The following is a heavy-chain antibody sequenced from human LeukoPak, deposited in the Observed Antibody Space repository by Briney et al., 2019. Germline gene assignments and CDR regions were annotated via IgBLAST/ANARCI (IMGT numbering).Heavy chain of an antibody. V-gene: IGHV4-34*01. Sequence: SETLSLTCAVYGGSFSGYYWSWVRQPPGKGLEWIGEINHSGSTNYNPSLKSRVTISVDTSKNQSSPKLSSVTGADTAVYYCARGLWFGLYYFDYWGQGTLVTVSS. D-gene: IGHD3-10*01. CDR2: INHSGST. CDR3: ARGLWFGLYYFDY. CDR1: GGSFSGYY. J-gene: IGHJ4*02.